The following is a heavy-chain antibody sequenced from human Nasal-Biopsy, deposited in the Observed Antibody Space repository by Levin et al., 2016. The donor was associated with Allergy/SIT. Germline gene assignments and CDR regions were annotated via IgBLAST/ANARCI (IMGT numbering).Heavy chain of an antibody. D-gene: IGHD3-22*01. CDR3: ARDDDDFYDSDGETAFDH. Sequence: GESLKISCVASGFTFNLFGINWVRQAPGKGLEWVSHIGGRSVGGRSVDMYYADSVKGRFTVSRDNAKKTVYLQMSSLRAEDTATYYCARDDDDFYDSDGETAFDHWGHGTLVTVSS. CDR1: GFTFNLFG. J-gene: IGHJ4*01. CDR2: IGGRSVGGRSVDM. V-gene: IGHV3-21*05.